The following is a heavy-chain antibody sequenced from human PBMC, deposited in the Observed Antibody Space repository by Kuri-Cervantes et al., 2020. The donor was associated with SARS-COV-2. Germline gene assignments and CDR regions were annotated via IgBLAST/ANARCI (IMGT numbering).Heavy chain of an antibody. CDR2: IYPGDSDT. Sequence: GESLKISCNVSGSSFTSYWNGWVRQMPGKGLEWMGIIYPGDSDTRYSPSFQGQVTISADKSISTAYLQWSSLKAADTAMYYGAREGIAVAGSGGYGMDVWGQGTTVTVSS. D-gene: IGHD6-19*01. J-gene: IGHJ6*02. CDR3: AREGIAVAGSGGYGMDV. CDR1: GSSFTSYW. V-gene: IGHV5-51*01.